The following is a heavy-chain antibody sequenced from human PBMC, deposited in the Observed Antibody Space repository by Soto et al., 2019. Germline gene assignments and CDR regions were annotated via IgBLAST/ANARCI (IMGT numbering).Heavy chain of an antibody. V-gene: IGHV1-3*01. CDR2: INAGNGNT. CDR1: GYTFTSYA. J-gene: IGHJ6*03. CDR3: AREPAAAGTYYYYYMDV. Sequence: GASVKVSCKASGYTFTSYAMHWVRQAPGQRLEWMGWINAGNGNTKYSQKFQGRVTMTRNTSISTAYMELSSLRSEDTAVYYCAREPAAAGTYYYYYMDVWGKGTTVTVSS. D-gene: IGHD6-13*01.